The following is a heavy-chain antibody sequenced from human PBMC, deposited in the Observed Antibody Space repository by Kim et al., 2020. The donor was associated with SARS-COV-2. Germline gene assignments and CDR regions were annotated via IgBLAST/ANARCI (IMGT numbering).Heavy chain of an antibody. Sequence: SETLSLTCTVSGGSISSYYWSWIRQPPGKGLEWIGYIYYSGSTNYNPSLKSRVTISVDTSKNQFSLKLSSVTAADTAVYYCARAYRVRGRVGYYYYGMDVWGQGTTVTVSS. CDR1: GGSISSYY. V-gene: IGHV4-59*13. CDR3: ARAYRVRGRVGYYYYGMDV. J-gene: IGHJ6*02. D-gene: IGHD3-10*01. CDR2: IYYSGST.